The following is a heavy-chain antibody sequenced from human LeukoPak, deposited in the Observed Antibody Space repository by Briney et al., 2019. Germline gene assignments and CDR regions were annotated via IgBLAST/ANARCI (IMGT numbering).Heavy chain of an antibody. CDR1: GYAFTSYY. V-gene: IGHV1-46*01. CDR3: AREGTVTTAERYYYYGMDV. Sequence: ASVKVSCKASGYAFTSYYMHWVRQAPGQGPEWMGIINPSGGSTSYAQKFQGRVTMTRDTSTSTVYMELSSLRSEDTAVYYCAREGTVTTAERYYYYGMDVWGKGTTVTVSS. D-gene: IGHD4-17*01. J-gene: IGHJ6*04. CDR2: INPSGGST.